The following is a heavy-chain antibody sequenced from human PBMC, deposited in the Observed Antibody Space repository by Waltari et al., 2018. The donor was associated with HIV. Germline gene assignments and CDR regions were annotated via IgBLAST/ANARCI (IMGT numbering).Heavy chain of an antibody. V-gene: IGHV1-2*02. CDR3: ARENSDSGDGSWFDP. D-gene: IGHD2-21*02. Sequence: QVQLVQSGAEVKKPGASVTVSCKASGYTFPHYYIHWLRQAPGQGLDWMGWISPSTGDTTYAQNCRHRITVTRDTSNTTVYMELSSLTSDDTATYYCARENSDSGDGSWFDPWGQGTLVTVSS. J-gene: IGHJ5*02. CDR1: GYTFPHYY. CDR2: ISPSTGDT.